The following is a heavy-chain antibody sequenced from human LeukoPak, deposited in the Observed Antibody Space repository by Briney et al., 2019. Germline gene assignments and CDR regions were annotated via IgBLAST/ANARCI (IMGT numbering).Heavy chain of an antibody. CDR1: GFTLSSYS. CDR3: ARDRRAIAVADPFDY. CDR2: ISSSSSYI. J-gene: IGHJ4*02. V-gene: IGHV3-21*01. Sequence: GGSLRLSCAASGFTLSSYSMNWVRQAPGKGLEWVSSISSSSSYIYYADSVKGRFTISRDNAKNSLYLQMNSLRAEDTAVYYCARDRRAIAVADPFDYWGQGTLVTVSS. D-gene: IGHD6-19*01.